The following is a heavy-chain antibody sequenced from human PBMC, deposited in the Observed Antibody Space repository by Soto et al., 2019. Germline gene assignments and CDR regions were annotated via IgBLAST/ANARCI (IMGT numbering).Heavy chain of an antibody. D-gene: IGHD3-22*01. V-gene: IGHV3-20*04. Sequence: PGGSLRLSCEVSGFTFDDYGMNWVRQAPGKGLEWASGINWNGDSTGYADSVKGRFTISRDNAKNSLYLQMNSLRVEDTALYYCAIFFYDGGVYYLHPIASWGKGPLVTVP. CDR2: INWNGDST. J-gene: IGHJ4*02. CDR3: AIFFYDGGVYYLHPIAS. CDR1: GFTFDDYG.